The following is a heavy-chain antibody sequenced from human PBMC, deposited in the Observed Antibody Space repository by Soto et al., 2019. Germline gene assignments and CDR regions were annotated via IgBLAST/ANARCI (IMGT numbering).Heavy chain of an antibody. D-gene: IGHD3-22*01. CDR1: GFTFSNAW. J-gene: IGHJ4*02. V-gene: IGHV3-15*04. Sequence: EVQLVESGGGLVKPGGSLRLSCAASGFTFSNAWMTWVRQAPGKGLEWVGRVESKTDAGTTDYAAPVKGRFIITRDDSKNTLYLQMNSLKTEDTAVYYCATAVVVTELNYWGQGTLVTVSS. CDR2: VESKTDAGTT. CDR3: ATAVVVTELNY.